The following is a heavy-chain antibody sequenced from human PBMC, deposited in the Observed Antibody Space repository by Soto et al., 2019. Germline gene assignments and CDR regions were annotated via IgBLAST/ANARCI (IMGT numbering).Heavy chain of an antibody. CDR3: ARGLYDFWSGYYTGIYNWFDP. CDR2: IYHSGST. D-gene: IGHD3-3*01. Sequence: PSETLSLTCAVSGGSISSGGYSWSWIRQPPGKGLEWIGYIYHSGSTYYNPSLKSRVTISVDTSKNQFSLKLSSVTAADTAVYYCARGLYDFWSGYYTGIYNWFDPWGQGTLVTVSS. CDR1: GGSISSGGYS. J-gene: IGHJ5*02. V-gene: IGHV4-30-2*05.